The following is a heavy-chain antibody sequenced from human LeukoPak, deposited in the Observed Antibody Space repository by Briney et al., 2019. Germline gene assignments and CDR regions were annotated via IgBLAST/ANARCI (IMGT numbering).Heavy chain of an antibody. CDR2: ISYDGFNT. J-gene: IGHJ4*02. CDR1: GFTFTTYA. Sequence: PGRSLRLSCAASGFTFTTYAMHWVRQAPGKGLEWVAVISYDGFNTHYADSVKGRFTISRDNSKYTVYLQMNSLRAEDTAVYYCAKGGKRIQLWLSVYFDYWGQGTLVTVSS. V-gene: IGHV3-30*04. CDR3: AKGGKRIQLWLSVYFDY. D-gene: IGHD5-18*01.